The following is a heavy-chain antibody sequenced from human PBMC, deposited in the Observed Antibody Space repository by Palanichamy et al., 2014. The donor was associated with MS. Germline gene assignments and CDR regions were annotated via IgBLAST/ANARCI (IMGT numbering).Heavy chain of an antibody. Sequence: QEQPAQSGAEVKKPGASVKVSCKASGYTFNGYYIHWVRQAPGQGLEWMGWIKPNSGDTNYAQKFLDRVTMTRDTSISTAYMELSRPRSDDTAVYYCAKRGSKGFDVWGQGTTVSVSS. CDR2: IKPNSGDT. J-gene: IGHJ6*02. CDR3: AKRGSKGFDV. CDR1: GYTFNGYY. D-gene: IGHD5-12*01. V-gene: IGHV1-2*02.